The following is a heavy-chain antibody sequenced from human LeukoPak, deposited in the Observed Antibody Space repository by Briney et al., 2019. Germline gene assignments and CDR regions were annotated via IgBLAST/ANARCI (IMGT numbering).Heavy chain of an antibody. Sequence: RGLLRLPCVASKFTFSNYWMSWVRQAPGKGLDWVANIKYGGSEKYYVDSVKGRFTVSRDNAKNSLYLQMNSLRAEDTAVYSCARDRFWSRGFDSAGPLHYFDYWGQGTLVTVSS. D-gene: IGHD3-9*01. J-gene: IGHJ4*02. CDR1: KFTFSNYW. V-gene: IGHV3-7*01. CDR2: IKYGGSEK. CDR3: ARDRFWSRGFDSAGPLHYFDY.